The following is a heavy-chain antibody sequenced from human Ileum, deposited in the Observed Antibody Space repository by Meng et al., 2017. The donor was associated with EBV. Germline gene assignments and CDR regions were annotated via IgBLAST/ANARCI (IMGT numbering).Heavy chain of an antibody. CDR2: FYFGGST. CDR3: AREDSSGWFRVDY. Sequence: QLQLQVSGLALVDPSKNLSLTCTVSGDSLSSSRYYWDWIRQTPGKGLEWIGNFYFGGSTYYNPSLRSRVTISGDTSKNQFSLKLCSVSAADTAIYYCAREDSSGWFRVDYWGPGSLVTVSS. CDR1: GDSLSSSRYY. D-gene: IGHD6-19*01. J-gene: IGHJ4*02. V-gene: IGHV4-39*07.